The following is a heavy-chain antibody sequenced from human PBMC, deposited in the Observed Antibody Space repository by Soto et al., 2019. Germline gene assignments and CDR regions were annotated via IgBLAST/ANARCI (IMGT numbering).Heavy chain of an antibody. Sequence: QLHLQESGPGLVKPSQTLSLTCSVSGGSISIGGYYWIWIRQHPGKGLEWIGYIYYTGNDYYNPSLKSRATISVDTSKNQFSLKVTSVTAADTAVYYCARYDSGALDFWGQGSLVTVSS. CDR2: IYYTGND. V-gene: IGHV4-31*03. CDR3: ARYDSGALDF. J-gene: IGHJ4*02. D-gene: IGHD3-10*01. CDR1: GGSISIGGYY.